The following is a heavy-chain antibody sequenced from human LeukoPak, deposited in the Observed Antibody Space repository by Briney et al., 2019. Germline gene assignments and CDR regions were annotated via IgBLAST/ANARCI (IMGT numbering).Heavy chain of an antibody. V-gene: IGHV4-30-4*08. D-gene: IGHD3/OR15-3a*01. CDR1: GGSISSGDYY. CDR3: ARLLDGNYFDY. Sequence: SQTLSLTCTVSGGSISSGDYYWSWIRQPPGKGLEWIGYIYYSGSTYYNPSLKSRVTISVDTSKSQFSLKLSSVTAADTAVYYCARLLDGNYFDYWGQGTLVTVSS. J-gene: IGHJ4*02. CDR2: IYYSGST.